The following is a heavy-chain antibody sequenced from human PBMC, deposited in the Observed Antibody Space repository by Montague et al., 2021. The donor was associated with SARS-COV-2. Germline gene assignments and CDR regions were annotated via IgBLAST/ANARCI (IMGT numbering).Heavy chain of an antibody. CDR1: GGAISSSSYY. CDR3: ASDTRITMLVVVNRYGMDV. CDR2: IYYSGST. V-gene: IGHV4-39*07. Sequence: SETLSLTCTVSGGAISSSSYYWGWIRQPPGKGLEWIVSIYYSGSTYYNPSLKSRVTISVDTSKNQFSLKLSSVTAADTAVYYCASDTRITMLVVVNRYGMDVWGQGTTVTVSS. D-gene: IGHD3-22*01. J-gene: IGHJ6*02.